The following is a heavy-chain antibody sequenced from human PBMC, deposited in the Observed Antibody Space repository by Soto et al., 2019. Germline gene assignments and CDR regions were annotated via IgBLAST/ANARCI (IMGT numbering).Heavy chain of an antibody. Sequence: EVQLVESGGGLVQPGGSLRLSCVASGFTFSSYWMHWVRQAPGKGLVWVARINSDGSGLIYADSVRGRFTISRDNAYNTVYLQMSSLRAEDTALYYCSRGGIHHGFDVCGRGTMVTVSS. CDR3: SRGGIHHGFDV. CDR2: INSDGSGL. D-gene: IGHD2-15*01. V-gene: IGHV3-74*01. CDR1: GFTFSSYW. J-gene: IGHJ3*01.